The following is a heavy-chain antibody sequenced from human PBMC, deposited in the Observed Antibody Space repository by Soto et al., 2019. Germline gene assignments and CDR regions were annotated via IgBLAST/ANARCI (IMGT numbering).Heavy chain of an antibody. V-gene: IGHV3-7*01. CDR3: ARGEAIGDDP. CDR2: IKQDGSEK. Sequence: EVQLVESGGGLAQPGGSLRLSCAASGLTFSSDWMTWVRQAPGKGLEWVANIKQDGSEKYYVDSVKGRFTISRDNAKNSLYLHMNNLRVEDTAVYYCARGEAIGDDPWGHGTLVTVSS. D-gene: IGHD3-10*01. J-gene: IGHJ5*02. CDR1: GLTFSSDW.